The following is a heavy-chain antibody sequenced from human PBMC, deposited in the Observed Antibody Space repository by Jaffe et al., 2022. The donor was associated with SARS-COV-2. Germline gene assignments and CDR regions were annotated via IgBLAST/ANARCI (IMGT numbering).Heavy chain of an antibody. CDR2: IKQDGSEK. CDR3: ARNKGVVRGVISDS. J-gene: IGHJ4*02. Sequence: EVEVVESGGDLVQPGGSLRLSCATSGFTFSNYWMSWVRQAPGKGLEWVANIKQDGSEKNYVDSVKGRFTISRDNAKNSLYLQMNTLRDDDTAVYYCARNKGVVRGVISDSWGQGTLVTVSS. V-gene: IGHV3-7*03. CDR1: GFTFSNYW. D-gene: IGHD3-10*01.